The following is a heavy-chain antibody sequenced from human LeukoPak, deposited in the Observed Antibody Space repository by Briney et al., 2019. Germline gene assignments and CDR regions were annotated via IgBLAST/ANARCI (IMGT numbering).Heavy chain of an antibody. Sequence: PSETLSLTCTVAGGSINSYYWSWIRQPPGKGLEWIGYIYYSGSTNYNPSLKSRVTISVDTSKNQFSLKLSSVTAADTAVYYCARGEVSDYFDYWGQGTLVTVSS. J-gene: IGHJ4*02. CDR2: IYYSGST. CDR1: GGSINSYY. D-gene: IGHD6-6*01. V-gene: IGHV4-59*01. CDR3: ARGEVSDYFDY.